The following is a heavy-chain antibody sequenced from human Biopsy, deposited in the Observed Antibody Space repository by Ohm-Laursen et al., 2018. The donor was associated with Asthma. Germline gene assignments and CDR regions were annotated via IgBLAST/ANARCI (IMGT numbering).Heavy chain of an antibody. CDR3: ARLADCSGGACYSYGWFDP. CDR2: VSHTGST. J-gene: IGHJ5*02. V-gene: IGHV4-59*07. CDR1: GGSIRSHD. Sequence: SDTLSLTCPVSGGSIRSHDWTWIRLPPGKGLEYIGDVSHTGSTNYNPSLKSRVTMSLDTSKSQFSLRLTSVTPADTAVYYCARLADCSGGACYSYGWFDPWGQGTRVTVSS. D-gene: IGHD2-15*01.